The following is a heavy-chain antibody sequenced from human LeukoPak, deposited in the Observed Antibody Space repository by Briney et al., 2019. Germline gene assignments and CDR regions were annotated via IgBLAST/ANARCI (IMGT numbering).Heavy chain of an antibody. CDR3: ARVYDFWSGYYGY. Sequence: GASVKVSCKAPGYTFTGYYMHWVRQAPGQGLEWMGWINPNSGGTNYAQKFQGRVTMTRDTSISTAYMELSRLRSDDTAVYYCARVYDFWSGYYGYWGQGTLVTVSS. J-gene: IGHJ4*02. D-gene: IGHD3-3*01. CDR1: GYTFTGYY. V-gene: IGHV1-2*02. CDR2: INPNSGGT.